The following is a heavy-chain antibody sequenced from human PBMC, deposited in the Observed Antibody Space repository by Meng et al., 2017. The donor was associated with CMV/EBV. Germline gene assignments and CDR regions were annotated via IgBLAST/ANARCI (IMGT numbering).Heavy chain of an antibody. CDR2: IIPILGIA. Sequence: SVKVSCKASGGTFSSYAISWVRQAPGQGLEWMGGIIPILGIANYAQKFQGRVTITADKSTSTDYMELSSLRSEDTAVYYCASAVGWLGYYYYGMDVWGQGTTVTVSS. J-gene: IGHJ6*02. D-gene: IGHD6-19*01. CDR1: GGTFSSYA. CDR3: ASAVGWLGYYYYGMDV. V-gene: IGHV1-69*10.